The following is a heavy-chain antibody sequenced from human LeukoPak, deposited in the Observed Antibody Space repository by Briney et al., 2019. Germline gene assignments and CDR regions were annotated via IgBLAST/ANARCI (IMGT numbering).Heavy chain of an antibody. J-gene: IGHJ5*02. CDR2: IYHSGST. V-gene: IGHV4-30-2*01. D-gene: IGHD2-15*01. CDR3: ARGSSYCSGGSCYSNWFDP. CDR1: GGSISSGGYS. Sequence: PSQTLSLTCAVSGGSISSGGYSWSWIRQPPGKGLEWIGYIYHSGSTYYNPSLKSRVTISVDRSKNQFSLKLSSVTAADTAVYYCARGSSYCSGGSCYSNWFDPWGQGTLVTVSS.